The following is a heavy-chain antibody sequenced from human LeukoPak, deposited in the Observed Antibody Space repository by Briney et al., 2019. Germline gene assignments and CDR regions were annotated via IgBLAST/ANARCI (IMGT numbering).Heavy chain of an antibody. CDR2: INLSVGDT. D-gene: IGHD1-26*01. J-gene: IGHJ4*02. V-gene: IGHV1-46*01. CDR3: ARVSSGSYLGPFDY. Sequence: ASVKVSCKASGYTFTSYAMHWVRQAPGQGLEWMGLINLSVGDTTYTQKFQGRVTMTRDTSTSTVYMELSSLRSEDTAVYYCARVSSGSYLGPFDYWGQGTLVTVSS. CDR1: GYTFTSYA.